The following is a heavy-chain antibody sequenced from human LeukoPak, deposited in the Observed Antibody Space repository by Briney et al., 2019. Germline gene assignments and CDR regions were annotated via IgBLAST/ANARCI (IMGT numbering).Heavy chain of an antibody. CDR1: RFTFSSYA. V-gene: IGHV3-23*01. CDR3: ANPRSITIFGVVTSPFDY. CDR2: ISGSGGST. J-gene: IGHJ4*02. D-gene: IGHD3-3*01. Sequence: GGSLRLSCAASRFTFSSYAMSWVRKAPGKGLEWVSAISGSGGSTYYADSVKGRFTISRDNSKNTLYLQMNSLRAEDTAVYYCANPRSITIFGVVTSPFDYWGQGTLVTVSS.